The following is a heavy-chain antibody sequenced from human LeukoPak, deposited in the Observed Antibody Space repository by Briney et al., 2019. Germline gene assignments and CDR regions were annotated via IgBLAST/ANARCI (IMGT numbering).Heavy chain of an antibody. CDR3: ARDFLYYYGSGRDASDI. CDR1: GYTFTGYY. J-gene: IGHJ3*02. D-gene: IGHD3-10*01. V-gene: IGHV1-2*02. Sequence: ASVKVSCKASGYTFTGYYMHWVRQAPGQGLEWMGWINPNSGGTNYAQKFQGRVTMTRDTSISTAYMELSRLRSDDMAVYYCARDFLYYYGSGRDASDIWGQGTMVTVSS. CDR2: INPNSGGT.